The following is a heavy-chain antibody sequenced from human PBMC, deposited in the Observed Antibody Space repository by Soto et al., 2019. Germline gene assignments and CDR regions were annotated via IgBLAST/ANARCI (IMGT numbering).Heavy chain of an antibody. CDR1: GFTFSSYA. J-gene: IGHJ4*02. CDR3: AKARAPLWFGEFPYYFDY. Sequence: GGSLRLSCAASGFTFSSYAMSWVRQAPGKGLEWVSAISGSGGSTYYADSVKGRFTISRDNSKNTLYLQMNSLRAEDTAVYYCAKARAPLWFGEFPYYFDYWGQGTLVTVSS. V-gene: IGHV3-23*01. D-gene: IGHD3-10*01. CDR2: ISGSGGST.